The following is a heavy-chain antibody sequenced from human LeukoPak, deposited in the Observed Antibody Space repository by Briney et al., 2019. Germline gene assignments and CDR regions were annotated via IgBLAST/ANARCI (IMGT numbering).Heavy chain of an antibody. D-gene: IGHD1-26*01. CDR1: RFTFDDYA. Sequence: PGGSLRLSSAASRFTFDDYAMHWVRQAPGKGLEWVSLISWDGGSTYYADSVKGRFTFSRDNSKNSLYLQMNSLRAEDTALYYCARASGTYLYYFDYWGQGTLVTVSS. J-gene: IGHJ4*02. V-gene: IGHV3-43D*03. CDR3: ARASGTYLYYFDY. CDR2: ISWDGGST.